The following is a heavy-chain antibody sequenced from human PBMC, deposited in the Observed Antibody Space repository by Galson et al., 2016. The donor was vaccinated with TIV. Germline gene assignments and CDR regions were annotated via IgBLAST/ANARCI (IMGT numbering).Heavy chain of an antibody. D-gene: IGHD2-2*01. Sequence: SVKVSCKASGYTFTSYHLHWVRQAPGQGLEWMGIIKDTGVTTTYPQRFQGRLTITRDTSTTTADMELSSLRSEDTAVYYCAREMPATFFFDYWGQGTLVTVSS. CDR3: AREMPATFFFDY. CDR1: GYTFTSYH. CDR2: IKDTGVTT. J-gene: IGHJ4*02. V-gene: IGHV1-46*01.